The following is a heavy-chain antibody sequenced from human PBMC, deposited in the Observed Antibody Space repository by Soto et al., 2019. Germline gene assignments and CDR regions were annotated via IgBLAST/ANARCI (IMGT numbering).Heavy chain of an antibody. CDR1: GYTFTSYA. Sequence: VASVKVSCKASGYTFTSYAMHWVRQAPGQRLEWMGWINAGNGNTKYSQKFQGRVTITRDTSASTAYMELSSLRCEDTAVYDCASARYSRSSLYFDFWGQGTLVTVSS. CDR3: ASARYSRSSLYFDF. CDR2: INAGNGNT. V-gene: IGHV1-3*01. J-gene: IGHJ4*02. D-gene: IGHD6-6*01.